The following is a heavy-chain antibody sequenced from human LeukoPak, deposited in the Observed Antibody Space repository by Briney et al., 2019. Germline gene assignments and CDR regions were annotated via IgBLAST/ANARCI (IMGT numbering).Heavy chain of an antibody. V-gene: IGHV4-39*01. CDR2: IYYSGST. J-gene: IGHJ4*02. CDR1: GFTFSSYA. D-gene: IGHD3-10*01. Sequence: GSLRLSCAASGFTFSSYAMSWVRQAPGKGLEWIGSIYYSGSTYYNPSLKSRVTISVDTSKNQFSLKLSSVTAADTAVYYCARLLLWFGFVDYWGQGTLVTVSS. CDR3: ARLLLWFGFVDY.